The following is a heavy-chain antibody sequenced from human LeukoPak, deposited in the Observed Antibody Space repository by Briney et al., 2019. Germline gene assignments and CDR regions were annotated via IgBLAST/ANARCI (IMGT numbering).Heavy chain of an antibody. Sequence: GGSLRLSCAASGFTFNSYAMSWVRQAPGKGLEWVSAISGSGGSTYYADSVKGRFTISRDNSKNTLYLQMNSLRAEDTAVYYCAKDRYCSSTSCYTFTFDYWGQGTLVTVSS. V-gene: IGHV3-23*01. CDR2: ISGSGGST. CDR1: GFTFNSYA. D-gene: IGHD2-2*02. CDR3: AKDRYCSSTSCYTFTFDY. J-gene: IGHJ4*02.